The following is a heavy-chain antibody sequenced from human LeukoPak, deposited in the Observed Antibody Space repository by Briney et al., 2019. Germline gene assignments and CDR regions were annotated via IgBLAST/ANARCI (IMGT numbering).Heavy chain of an antibody. CDR1: GYTFTSYA. D-gene: IGHD3-10*01. CDR2: INAGNGNT. J-gene: IGHJ4*02. Sequence: ASVKVSCKASGYTFTSYAMHWVRQAPGQRLEWMGWINAGNGNTKYSQKFQGRVTITRDTSASTAYMALSRLRSQDTAVYYCASKGRLLWFGESSGPFDYWGQGTLVTVSS. V-gene: IGHV1-3*01. CDR3: ASKGRLLWFGESSGPFDY.